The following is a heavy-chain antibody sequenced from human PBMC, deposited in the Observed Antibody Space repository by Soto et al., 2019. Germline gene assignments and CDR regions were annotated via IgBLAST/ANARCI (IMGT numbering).Heavy chain of an antibody. CDR1: GYIFVNYG. CDR2: ISPYTGNT. J-gene: IGHJ6*02. D-gene: IGHD3-16*01. CDR3: VMVDNYVPPTPQDV. V-gene: IGHV1-18*01. Sequence: QVQLVQSGDEVKKPGASVKVTCKASGYIFVNYGSAWVRQAPRQGLEWMGWISPYTGNTHSASKVQGRLTMTTDTSTSTAYMDLGSLTSDDTAVYYCVMVDNYVPPTPQDVWGQGTTVTVSS.